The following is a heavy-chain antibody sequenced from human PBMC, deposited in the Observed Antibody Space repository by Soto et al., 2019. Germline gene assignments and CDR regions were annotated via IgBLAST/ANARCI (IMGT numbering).Heavy chain of an antibody. D-gene: IGHD2-21*01. CDR2: ISANSGDT. V-gene: IGHV1-18*01. J-gene: IGHJ4*02. CDR1: GYTFSSYG. CDR3: ARDFRDCCGGISGIYFDF. Sequence: QVQLVQSGAEVKEPGASVRVSCKASGYTFSSYGFSWVRQAPGQGLEWVAWISANSGDTNSAQKFQGRVTLTTDTSTGTAYMDLRSLTSDDTAIYYWARDFRDCCGGISGIYFDFWGQGTLVTVSS.